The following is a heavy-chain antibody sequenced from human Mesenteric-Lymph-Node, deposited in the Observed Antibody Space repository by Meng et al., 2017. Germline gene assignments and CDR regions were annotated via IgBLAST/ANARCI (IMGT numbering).Heavy chain of an antibody. D-gene: IGHD3-10*01. Sequence: ASVKVSCKASGYTFTSYYMHWVRQAPGQGLEWMGIINPSGGSTSYAQKFQGRVTMTRDTSISTAYMELSRLRSDDTAVYYCARDRSTMVRGVILRRKFDYWGQGTLVTVSS. CDR3: ARDRSTMVRGVILRRKFDY. V-gene: IGHV1-46*01. CDR2: INPSGGST. J-gene: IGHJ4*02. CDR1: GYTFTSYY.